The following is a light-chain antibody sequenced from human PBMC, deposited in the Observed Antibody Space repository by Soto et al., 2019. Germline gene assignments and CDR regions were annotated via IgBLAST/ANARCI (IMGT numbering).Light chain of an antibody. CDR1: QSVSSTY. J-gene: IGKJ1*01. CDR2: GAS. CDR3: HQYSSSTKT. Sequence: IVLTQSPGTLSLSPGERATLSCRASQSVSSTYLAWYQQRPGRAPRLLIYGASSRATGIPDRFSGSGSGTDFTLTISRLEPEDFAVYYCHQYSSSTKTFGQGTKVDIK. V-gene: IGKV3-20*01.